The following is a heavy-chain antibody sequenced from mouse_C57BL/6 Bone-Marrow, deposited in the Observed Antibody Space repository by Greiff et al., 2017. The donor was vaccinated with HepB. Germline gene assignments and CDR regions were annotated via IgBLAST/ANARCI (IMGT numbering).Heavy chain of an antibody. CDR3: ARCRGLWLRRAWFAY. V-gene: IGHV1-75*01. CDR1: GYTFTDYY. Sequence: VQLQQSGPELVKPGASVKISCKASGYTFTDYYINWVKQRPGQGLEWIGWIFPGSGSTYYNEKFKGKATLTVDKSSSTAYMLLSSLTSEDSAVYFCARCRGLWLRRAWFAYWGQGTLVTVSA. D-gene: IGHD2-2*01. CDR2: IFPGSGST. J-gene: IGHJ3*01.